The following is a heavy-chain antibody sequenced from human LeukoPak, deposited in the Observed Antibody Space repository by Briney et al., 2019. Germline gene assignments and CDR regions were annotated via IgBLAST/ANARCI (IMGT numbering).Heavy chain of an antibody. D-gene: IGHD3-10*01. Sequence: GGSLRLSCAASGFPFSAYWMRWARQAPGKGLEWVAHIKQDGSEKYYLGSVQVRFTSSRDNAKNSLFLQMNSLRAEDTAVYYCARDSGLRAFDLWGRGALVTVSS. V-gene: IGHV3-7*04. CDR2: IKQDGSEK. J-gene: IGHJ2*01. CDR1: GFPFSAYW. CDR3: ARDSGLRAFDL.